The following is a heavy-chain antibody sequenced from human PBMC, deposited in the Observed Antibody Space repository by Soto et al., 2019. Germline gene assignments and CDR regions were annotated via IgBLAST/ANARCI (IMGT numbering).Heavy chain of an antibody. J-gene: IGHJ4*02. CDR3: ASMGYHYGSGSFPPDY. V-gene: IGHV4-59*08. D-gene: IGHD3-10*01. Sequence: SETLSLTCTVSGGSISSYYWTWIRQPPGKGLEWIGFMYNSGSTHYNPSLKSRVTISLDTSKNQFSLNLRSVTAADTAVYYCASMGYHYGSGSFPPDYWGQGTLVTVSS. CDR2: MYNSGST. CDR1: GGSISSYY.